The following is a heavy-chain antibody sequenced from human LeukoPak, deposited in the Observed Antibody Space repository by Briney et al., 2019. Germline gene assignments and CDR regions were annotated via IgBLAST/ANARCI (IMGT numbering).Heavy chain of an antibody. J-gene: IGHJ4*02. CDR3: ARPGFQLGSYYFDY. CDR2: IYTSGST. CDR1: GGSISSYY. V-gene: IGHV4-4*09. D-gene: IGHD7-27*01. Sequence: SETLSLTCTVSGGSISSYYWSWIRQPPGKGLVWIGYIYTSGSTNYNPSLKRRVTISVDTSKNQFSLKVSSVTAADTAVYYCARPGFQLGSYYFDYWGQGTLVTVSS.